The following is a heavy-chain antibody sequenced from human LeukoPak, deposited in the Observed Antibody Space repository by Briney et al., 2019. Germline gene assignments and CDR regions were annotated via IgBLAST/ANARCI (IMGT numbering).Heavy chain of an antibody. CDR3: ARHVVAAAAHQYSFDY. D-gene: IGHD6-25*01. V-gene: IGHV4-59*08. CDR1: GGSISNYY. Sequence: PSETLSLTCTVSGGSISNYYWSWIRQPPGKGLEWIGYIYYSGSTNYNPSLKSRVTMSVDTSKNQFSLKLRSVTDADTAVYYCARHVVAAAAHQYSFDYWGQGTLVTVSS. CDR2: IYYSGST. J-gene: IGHJ4*02.